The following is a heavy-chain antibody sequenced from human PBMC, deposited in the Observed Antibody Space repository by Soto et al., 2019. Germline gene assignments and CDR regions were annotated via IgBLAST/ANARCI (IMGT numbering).Heavy chain of an antibody. CDR1: GFTFSSYA. CDR2: IKQDGSNK. V-gene: IGHV3-30-3*01. Sequence: PGGSLRLSCAASGFTFSSYAMHWVRQAPGKGLEFVGEIKQDGSNKYYADSVKGRFTISRDNSKNTLYLQMNSLRAEDTAVYYCARETSELSSFDYWGQGTLVTVSS. D-gene: IGHD3-16*02. J-gene: IGHJ4*02. CDR3: ARETSELSSFDY.